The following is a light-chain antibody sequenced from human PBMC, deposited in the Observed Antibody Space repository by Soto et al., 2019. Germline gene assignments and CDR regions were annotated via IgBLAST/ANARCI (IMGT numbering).Light chain of an antibody. V-gene: IGKV1-5*03. CDR2: KAS. J-gene: IGKJ1*01. CDR1: QTISSW. CDR3: QQYETFSGT. Sequence: DIKVTKSPATLSGSVGDRVTITCRASQTISSWLAWYQQKPGKAPKLLIYKASTLKSGVPSRFSGSGSGTEFTFTISGLQPDDFATYYCQQYETFSGTFGPGTKVDIK.